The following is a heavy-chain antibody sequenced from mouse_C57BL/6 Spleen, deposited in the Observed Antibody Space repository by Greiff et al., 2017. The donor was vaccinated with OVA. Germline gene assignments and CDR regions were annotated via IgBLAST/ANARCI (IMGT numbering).Heavy chain of an antibody. Sequence: QVQLQQPGAELVKPGASVTLSCKASGYTFTSYWMHWVKQRPGQGLEWIGMIHPNSGSTNYNEKFKSKATLTVDKSSSTAYMQLSSLTSEDSAVYYCAREGNFINNYFGYWGKGTTLTVAS. CDR1: GYTFTSYW. CDR2: IHPNSGST. D-gene: IGHD1-1*01. CDR3: AREGNFINNYFGY. V-gene: IGHV1-64*01. J-gene: IGHJ2*01.